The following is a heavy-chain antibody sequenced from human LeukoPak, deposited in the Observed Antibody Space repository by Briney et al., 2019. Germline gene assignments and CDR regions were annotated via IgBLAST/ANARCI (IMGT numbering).Heavy chain of an antibody. CDR1: GLTFSSYQ. CDR3: ARAQYYSDSTGYYYLHY. CDR2: ISSSSSTI. V-gene: IGHV3-48*01. D-gene: IGHD3-22*01. Sequence: GGSVRLSCGGSGLTFSSYQMNWVRQAPGKGLEWVSNISSSSSTIYYADSVKGRFTISRDNAKNSLYLQTNSLRAEDTAVYYCARAQYYSDSTGYYYLHYWGQGTLVTVSS. J-gene: IGHJ4*02.